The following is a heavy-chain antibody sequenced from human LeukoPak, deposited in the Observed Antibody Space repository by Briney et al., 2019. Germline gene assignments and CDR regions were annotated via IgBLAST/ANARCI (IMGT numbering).Heavy chain of an antibody. D-gene: IGHD2-21*02. J-gene: IGHJ2*01. V-gene: IGHV1-46*01. CDR2: INPSGGST. CDR1: GYTFTSYY. CDR3: VVVTADWYFDL. Sequence: ASVKVSCKASGYTFTSYYMHWVRQAPGQGLGWMGIINPSGGSTSYAQKFQGRVTMTSDTSTRTVYMELSSLRSEDTAVYYCVVVTADWYFDLWGRGTLVTVSS.